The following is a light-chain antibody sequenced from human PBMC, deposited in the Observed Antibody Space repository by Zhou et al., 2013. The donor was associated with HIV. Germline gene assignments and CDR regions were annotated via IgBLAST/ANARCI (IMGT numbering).Light chain of an antibody. CDR3: QQSYSTLGWT. Sequence: DIQMTQSPSILSASVGDRVIITCRASQSVSKWLAWYQQKPGKAPKVLIYEASSLESGVPSRFSGSGSGTDFSLTISSLQPEDFATYYCQQSYSTLGWTFGQGTKVEIK. J-gene: IGKJ1*01. CDR1: QSVSKW. CDR2: EAS. V-gene: IGKV1-5*03.